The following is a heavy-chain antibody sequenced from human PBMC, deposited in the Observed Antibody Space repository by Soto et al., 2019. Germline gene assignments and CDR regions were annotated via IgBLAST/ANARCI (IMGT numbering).Heavy chain of an antibody. CDR3: AKDRLHEDKTPYDACDF. J-gene: IGHJ3*01. D-gene: IGHD2-15*01. V-gene: IGHV3-23*01. CDR1: GFTFSSYA. Sequence: EVHLLESGGGLVQPGVSLRLSCAASGFTFSSYAMSCVRHAPGKGLELVSAISGSGGSTYYADSVKGRFTMSRDNSKNTRYLPMSSVRAEDTAVYYCAKDRLHEDKTPYDACDFWGEGTMDIVSS. CDR2: ISGSGGST.